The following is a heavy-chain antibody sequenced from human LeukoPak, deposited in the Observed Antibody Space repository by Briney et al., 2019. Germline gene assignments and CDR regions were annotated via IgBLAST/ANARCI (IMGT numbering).Heavy chain of an antibody. CDR3: ARVKPVPTVSFDP. CDR2: INPNSLIP. Sequence: ASVKVSCKASGYTLSDYDINWVRQAPGQGLEYMGWINPNSLIPGYARKFRGRVTLTMDTSIRTAYMELSGLTYDDTAIYYCARVKPVPTVSFDPWDQGTLVTVSS. D-gene: IGHD4-17*01. V-gene: IGHV1-8*01. CDR1: GYTLSDYD. J-gene: IGHJ5*02.